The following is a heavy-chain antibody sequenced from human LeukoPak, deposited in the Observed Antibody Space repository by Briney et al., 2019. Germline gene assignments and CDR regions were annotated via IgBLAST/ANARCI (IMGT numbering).Heavy chain of an antibody. J-gene: IGHJ5*02. CDR3: ARDRTDYYGSKNWFDP. D-gene: IGHD3-10*01. CDR2: TYYSGST. V-gene: IGHV4-59*01. Sequence: PSETLSLTCTVSGGSISSYYWSWIRQPPGKGLEWIGYTYYSGSTNYNPSLKSRVTISVDTSKNQFSLKLSSVTAADTAVYYCARDRTDYYGSKNWFDPWGQGTLVTVSS. CDR1: GGSISSYY.